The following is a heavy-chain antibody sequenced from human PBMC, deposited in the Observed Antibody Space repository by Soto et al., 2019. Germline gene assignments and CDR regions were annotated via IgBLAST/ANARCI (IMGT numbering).Heavy chain of an antibody. CDR1: GSSVNNNYW. V-gene: IGHV4-28*03. D-gene: IGHD3-9*01. Sequence: SETLSLTCAVSGSSVNNNYWWGWIRQPPGKGLEWIGYMYYSGTTYYNPSLKSRVTISVDTSKNQFSLKLSSVTAADTAVYYCARDKGYDILTGYDYFDYWGQGTLVTVSS. CDR2: MYYSGTT. CDR3: ARDKGYDILTGYDYFDY. J-gene: IGHJ4*02.